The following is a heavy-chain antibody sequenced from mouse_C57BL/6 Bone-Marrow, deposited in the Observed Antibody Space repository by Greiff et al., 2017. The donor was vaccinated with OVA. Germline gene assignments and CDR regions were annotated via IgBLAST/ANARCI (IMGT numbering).Heavy chain of an antibody. CDR3: ARDRDDYDVGYAMDY. J-gene: IGHJ4*01. Sequence: DVMLVESGGGLVKPGGSLKLSCAASGFTFSSYAMSWVRQTPGKRLEWVATISDGGSYTYYPDNVKGRFTISRDNAKNNLYLQMSHLKSEDTAMYYCARDRDDYDVGYAMDYWGQGTSVTVSS. CDR1: GFTFSSYA. V-gene: IGHV5-4*01. CDR2: ISDGGSYT. D-gene: IGHD2-4*01.